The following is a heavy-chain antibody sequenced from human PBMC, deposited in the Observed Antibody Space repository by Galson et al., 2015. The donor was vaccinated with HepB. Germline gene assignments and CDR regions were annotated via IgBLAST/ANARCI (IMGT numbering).Heavy chain of an antibody. CDR2: INAGNGNT. V-gene: IGHV1-3*01. CDR1: GYTFTSYA. CDR3: ARVGGRVPAAPYGMDV. Sequence: SVKVSCKASGYTFTSYATHWVRQAPGQRLEWMGWINAGNGNTKYSQKFQGRVTITRDTSASTAYMELSSLRSEDTAVYYCARVGGRVPAAPYGMDVWGQGTTVTVSS. J-gene: IGHJ6*02. D-gene: IGHD2-2*01.